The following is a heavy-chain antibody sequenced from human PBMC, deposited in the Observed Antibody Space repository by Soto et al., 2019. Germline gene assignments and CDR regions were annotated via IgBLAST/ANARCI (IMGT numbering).Heavy chain of an antibody. Sequence: ASVKVSCKASGGTFSSYAISWVRQAPGQGLEWMGVIIPIFGTANYAQKFQGRVTITADESTSTAYMELSSLRSEDTAVYYCARAQAPPTIFGVFISNGFDPWGQGTLVTVS. CDR3: ARAQAPPTIFGVFISNGFDP. CDR2: IIPIFGTA. J-gene: IGHJ5*02. V-gene: IGHV1-69*13. D-gene: IGHD3-3*01. CDR1: GGTFSSYA.